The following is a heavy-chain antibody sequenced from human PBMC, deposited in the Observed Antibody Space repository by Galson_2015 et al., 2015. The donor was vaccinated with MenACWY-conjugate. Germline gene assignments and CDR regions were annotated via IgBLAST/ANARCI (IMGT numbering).Heavy chain of an antibody. V-gene: IGHV3-23*01. CDR3: AKGFYGANLDL. Sequence: LRLSCAASGFPFDPQAMTWVRQATGKGLEWVSSLSGSALSRYYADSVKGRFTIYRDNNKNTISLLMKSLRVEDTAVYYCAKGFYGANLDLWGRGTLVTVSS. CDR2: LSGSALSR. CDR1: GFPFDPQA. J-gene: IGHJ5*02. D-gene: IGHD4-17*01.